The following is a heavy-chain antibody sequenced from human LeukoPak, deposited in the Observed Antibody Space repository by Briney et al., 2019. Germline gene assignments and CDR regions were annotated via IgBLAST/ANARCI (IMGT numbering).Heavy chain of an antibody. V-gene: IGHV6-1*01. CDR1: GDSVSSNSAT. CDR2: TYYRSKWHN. Sequence: SQTLSLTCAISGDSVSSNSATWNWIRQSPSRGLEWLGRTYYRSKWHNNYAVSVKSRITINPDTSKNQFSLKLSSVTAADTAVYYCARGLVAVAGTDQLSSALDYWGQGTLVTVSS. D-gene: IGHD6-19*01. J-gene: IGHJ4*02. CDR3: ARGLVAVAGTDQLSSALDY.